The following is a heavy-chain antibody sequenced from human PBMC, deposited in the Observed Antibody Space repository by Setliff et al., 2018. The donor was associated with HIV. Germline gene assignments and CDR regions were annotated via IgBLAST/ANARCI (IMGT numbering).Heavy chain of an antibody. Sequence: SETLSLTCTVSGGSIGVDCWSWIRQPPGKGLEWIGYIYSNGITRYNPSLKSRVTISLDTSKIEFSLTLKSVTAADTAIYYCARLPRGPWRRDYWGQGMLVTVSS. J-gene: IGHJ4*02. CDR2: IYSNGIT. CDR3: ARLPRGPWRRDY. D-gene: IGHD5-12*01. V-gene: IGHV4-4*09. CDR1: GGSIGVDC.